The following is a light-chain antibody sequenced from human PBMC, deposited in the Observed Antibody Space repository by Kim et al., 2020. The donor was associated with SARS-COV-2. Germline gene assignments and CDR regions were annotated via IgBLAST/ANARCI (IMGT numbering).Light chain of an antibody. CDR3: QQYGNSPRA. Sequence: EIVLTQSPGTLSLSPGERVTLSCRASQSVGSNYLAWFHQKSGQAPRLLIYGASSRATGIPDRFSGSGSGTDFSLTISRLEPEDFAVYFGQQYGNSPRAFGQGTKLEI. CDR1: QSVGSNY. CDR2: GAS. V-gene: IGKV3-20*01. J-gene: IGKJ2*01.